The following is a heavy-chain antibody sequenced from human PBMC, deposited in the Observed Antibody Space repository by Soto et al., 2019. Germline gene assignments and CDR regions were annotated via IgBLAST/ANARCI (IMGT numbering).Heavy chain of an antibody. CDR2: INQDGSEK. CDR3: TSLMVRGVMWLDY. CDR1: GFSFSSYS. V-gene: IGHV3-7*05. Sequence: EVQLVESGGGLVQPGGSPRLSCAASGFSFSSYSMSWVSQAPGKGLEWVANINQDGSEKYYVDSVKGRFIISRDNAENSLYLQMSSLIAEDTAVYYCTSLMVRGVMWLDYWGQGALVTVSS. D-gene: IGHD3-10*01. J-gene: IGHJ4*02.